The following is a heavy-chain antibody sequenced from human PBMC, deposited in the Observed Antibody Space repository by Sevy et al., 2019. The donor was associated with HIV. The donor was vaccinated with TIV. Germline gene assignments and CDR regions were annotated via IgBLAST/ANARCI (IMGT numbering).Heavy chain of an antibody. CDR1: GFTFGDYA. CDR3: ATNMVHAGAYDSYFNF. V-gene: IGHV3-33*01. J-gene: IGHJ4*02. CDR2: IWYDGSSK. D-gene: IGHD3-10*01. Sequence: GGSLRLSCTASGFTFGDYAMSWFRQAPGKGLEWVAMIWYDGSSKDYAESVKGRFAISRDNSQNTAFLQMNSLRAEDTGVYYCATNMVHAGAYDSYFNFWGQGSLVTVSS.